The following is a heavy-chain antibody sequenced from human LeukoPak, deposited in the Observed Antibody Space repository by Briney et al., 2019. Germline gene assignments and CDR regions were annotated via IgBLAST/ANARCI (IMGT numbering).Heavy chain of an antibody. D-gene: IGHD3-22*01. Sequence: PGGSLRLSCAASGFTFSSYAMSWVRQAPGKGLEWVSAISGSGGSTYYADSVKGRFTISRDNSKNTLYLQMNSLRAEDTAVYYCAKGAYYYDSTGGYYFDYWGQGTLVTVSS. J-gene: IGHJ4*02. V-gene: IGHV3-23*01. CDR1: GFTFSSYA. CDR2: ISGSGGST. CDR3: AKGAYYYDSTGGYYFDY.